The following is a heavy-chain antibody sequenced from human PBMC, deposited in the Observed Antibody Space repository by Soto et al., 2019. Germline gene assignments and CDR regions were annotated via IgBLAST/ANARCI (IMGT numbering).Heavy chain of an antibody. D-gene: IGHD1-26*01. Sequence: GESLKLSCKGSGYSFTSYWIAWVRQVPGKGLEWMGIIYPGDSDTRYSPSFQGQVTISADKSISTAYLQWSSLKASDTAMYYCARLVSGTYYYYGMDVWGQGTTVTVSS. CDR1: GYSFTSYW. CDR2: IYPGDSDT. J-gene: IGHJ6*02. V-gene: IGHV5-51*01. CDR3: ARLVSGTYYYYGMDV.